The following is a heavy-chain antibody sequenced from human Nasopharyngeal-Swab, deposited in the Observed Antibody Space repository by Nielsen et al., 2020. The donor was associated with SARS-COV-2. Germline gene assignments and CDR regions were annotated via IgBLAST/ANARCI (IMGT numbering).Heavy chain of an antibody. CDR3: AHRRGGAMAQKPFDY. Sequence: SGPTLVKPTQTLTLTCTFSGFSLSTSGVGVGWIRQPPGKALEWLALIYWDDDKRYSPSLKSRLTITKGTSKNQVVLTMTNMDPVDTATYYCAHRRGGAMAQKPFDYWGQGTLVTVSS. D-gene: IGHD5-18*01. V-gene: IGHV2-5*02. J-gene: IGHJ4*02. CDR2: IYWDDDK. CDR1: GFSLSTSGVG.